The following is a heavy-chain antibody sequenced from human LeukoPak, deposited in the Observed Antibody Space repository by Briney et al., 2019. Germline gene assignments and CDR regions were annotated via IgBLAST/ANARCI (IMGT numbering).Heavy chain of an antibody. J-gene: IGHJ5*02. CDR2: ISVYNGNT. CDR1: GYTFTSYG. CDR3: ARDLRPFGVVSDKNWFDP. Sequence: ASVKVSCKASGYTFTSYGISWVRQAPGQGLEWMGWISVYNGNTNYAQKLQGRVTMTTDTSTSTAYMELRSLRSDDTAVYYCARDLRPFGVVSDKNWFDPWGQGTLVTVSS. V-gene: IGHV1-18*01. D-gene: IGHD3-3*01.